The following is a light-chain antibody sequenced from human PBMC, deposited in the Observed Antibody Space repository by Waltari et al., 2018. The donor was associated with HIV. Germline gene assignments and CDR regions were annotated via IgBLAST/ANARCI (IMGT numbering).Light chain of an antibody. Sequence: SYELTQPLSVSVALGQTARITCGGDNIGSKHVHWYQQKPGQAPVLVIYRNTNRPSGIPERFSGSNSGNTATLTITRAQVGDEADYYCHVWDRATGVFGTGTTVTVL. J-gene: IGLJ1*01. CDR3: HVWDRATGV. V-gene: IGLV3-9*01. CDR1: NIGSKH. CDR2: RNT.